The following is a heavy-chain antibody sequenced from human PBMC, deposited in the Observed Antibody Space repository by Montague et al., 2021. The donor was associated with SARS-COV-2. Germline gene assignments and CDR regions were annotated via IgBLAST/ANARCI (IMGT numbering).Heavy chain of an antibody. Sequence: SETLSLTCAVYGGSFSGYYWSWIRQPPGKGLEWIGEINHSGSTNYNPSLKSRVTISVDTSKNQFSLKLSSGTAADTAVYYCARFPDYYGSGSYPIDAFDXWGQGTMVTVSS. CDR1: GGSFSGYY. D-gene: IGHD3-10*01. J-gene: IGHJ3*02. CDR2: INHSGST. CDR3: ARFPDYYGSGSYPIDAFDX. V-gene: IGHV4-34*01.